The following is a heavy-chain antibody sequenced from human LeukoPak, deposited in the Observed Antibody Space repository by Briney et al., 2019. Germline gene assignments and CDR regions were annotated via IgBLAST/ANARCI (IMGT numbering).Heavy chain of an antibody. J-gene: IGHJ5*02. CDR2: TYHSGST. Sequence: SETLSLTCTVSGYSISSGYYWGWIRQPPGKGLEWIGSTYHSGSTYYNPSLKSRVTISVDTSKNQFSLKLSSVTAADTAVYYCARDALPYGTRPSARFDPWGQGTLVTVSS. CDR3: ARDALPYGTRPSARFDP. D-gene: IGHD4-17*01. CDR1: GYSISSGYY. V-gene: IGHV4-38-2*02.